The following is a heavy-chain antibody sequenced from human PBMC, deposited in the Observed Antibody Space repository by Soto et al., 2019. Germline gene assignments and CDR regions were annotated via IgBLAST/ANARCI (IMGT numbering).Heavy chain of an antibody. CDR1: GFTFSSDT. D-gene: IGHD6-19*01. CDR3: AKDLGAVSGTGDGFDF. V-gene: IGHV3-23*01. Sequence: ESLPLSCAASGFTFSSDTLSWARQAPGKGLEWVSTISGSAISYYTDSVRGRFTISRDNSKSTLYLQMKSLRAEDTAVYYCAKDLGAVSGTGDGFDFWGQGALVTVSS. CDR2: ISGSAIS. J-gene: IGHJ4*02.